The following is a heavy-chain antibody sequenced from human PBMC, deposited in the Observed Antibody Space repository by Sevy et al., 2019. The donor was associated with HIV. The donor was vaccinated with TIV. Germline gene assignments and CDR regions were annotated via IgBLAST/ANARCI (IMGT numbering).Heavy chain of an antibody. Sequence: ASVKVSCKASGYTFTGYYMHWVRQAPGQGLEWMGWINPNSGGTNYAQKFQGRVTMTRDTSISTAHMELSRLRSDDTAVYYCASRPPYCSGGSCLGDYWGQGTLVTVSS. CDR1: GYTFTGYY. CDR3: ASRPPYCSGGSCLGDY. J-gene: IGHJ4*02. V-gene: IGHV1-2*02. CDR2: INPNSGGT. D-gene: IGHD2-15*01.